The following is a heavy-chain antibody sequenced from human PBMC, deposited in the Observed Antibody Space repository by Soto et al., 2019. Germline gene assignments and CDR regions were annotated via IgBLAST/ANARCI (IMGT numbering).Heavy chain of an antibody. CDR3: AKSKLVGGNSCIFDF. V-gene: IGHV3-30*18. J-gene: IGHJ4*02. CDR1: GLTFSHFG. D-gene: IGHD2-21*01. Sequence: QEQIVESGGGVVQPGRSLRLSCVASGLTFSHFGMHWVRQAPGKGLEWVAVISDDGSNKYYADSVEGRFTISRDNSKNTLFLQVNSLRTEDTAVYYCAKSKLVGGNSCIFDFWGQGTLVTVSS. CDR2: ISDDGSNK.